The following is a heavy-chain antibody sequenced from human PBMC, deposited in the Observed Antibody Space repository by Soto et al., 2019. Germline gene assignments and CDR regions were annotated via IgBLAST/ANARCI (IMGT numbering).Heavy chain of an antibody. Sequence: SETLSLTCTVSGGSISSGGYYWSWIRQHPGKGLEWIGYIYYSGSTYYNPSLKSRVTISVDTSKNQFSLKLSSVTAADTAVYYCARGDTVTDRWFDPWGQGNLVTVSS. CDR2: IYYSGST. V-gene: IGHV4-31*03. J-gene: IGHJ5*02. D-gene: IGHD4-17*01. CDR3: ARGDTVTDRWFDP. CDR1: GGSISSGGYY.